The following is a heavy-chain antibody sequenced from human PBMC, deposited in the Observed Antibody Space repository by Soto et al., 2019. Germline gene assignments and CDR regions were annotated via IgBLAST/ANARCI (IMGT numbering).Heavy chain of an antibody. CDR3: AKEYIVVVPAAIPSDY. D-gene: IGHD2-2*02. V-gene: IGHV3-23*01. CDR1: GFTFSSYA. Sequence: GSLRLSCAASGFTFSSYAMSWVRQAPGKGLEWVSAISGSGGSTYYADSVKGRFTISRDNSKNTLYLQMNSLRAEDTAVYYCAKEYIVVVPAAIPSDYWGQGTLVTVSS. CDR2: ISGSGGST. J-gene: IGHJ4*02.